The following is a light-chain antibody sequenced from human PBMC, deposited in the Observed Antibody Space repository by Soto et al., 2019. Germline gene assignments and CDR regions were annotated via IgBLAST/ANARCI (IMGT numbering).Light chain of an antibody. V-gene: IGKV3-15*01. Sequence: EIVLTQSPGTLSLSPGERATLSCRASQSVRSSYLAWYQQKPGQAPRLLIYGASTKATDMPGRFSGRGSGTEFTLTISSLQSEDFAVYYCQQYRNWPRTFGQGTKVDIK. CDR1: QSVRSSY. J-gene: IGKJ1*01. CDR3: QQYRNWPRT. CDR2: GAS.